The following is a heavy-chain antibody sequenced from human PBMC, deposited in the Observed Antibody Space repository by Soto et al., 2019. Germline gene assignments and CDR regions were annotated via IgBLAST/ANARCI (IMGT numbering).Heavy chain of an antibody. D-gene: IGHD3-10*01. Sequence: QVQLVQSGTEVKKPGSSVKVSCKAPGDTLNYYVIIWVRQAPGQGLEWVGGIAPVLRTTSYAQKFRGRVKITADASTSTAFMDLSSLRSEDTGVYYCARATVLTFQADYWGQGTLVTVSS. CDR3: ARATVLTFQADY. CDR2: IAPVLRTT. CDR1: GDTLNYYV. J-gene: IGHJ4*02. V-gene: IGHV1-69*01.